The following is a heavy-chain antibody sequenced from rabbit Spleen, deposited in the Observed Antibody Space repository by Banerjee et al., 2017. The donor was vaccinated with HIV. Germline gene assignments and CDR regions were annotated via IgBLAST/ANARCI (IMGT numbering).Heavy chain of an antibody. J-gene: IGHJ4*01. CDR2: INAVTGKA. D-gene: IGHD1-1*01. Sequence: QEQLVESGGDLVKPGGTLTLTCTVSGFSFNSGYDMCWVRQAPGKGLQWIACINAVTGKAVYASWAKGRFIMSRTSSTTVTLQMTSLTIADTATYFCARDLVAVIGWNFNLWGPGTLVTVS. V-gene: IGHV1S45*01. CDR3: ARDLVAVIGWNFNL. CDR1: GFSFNSGYD.